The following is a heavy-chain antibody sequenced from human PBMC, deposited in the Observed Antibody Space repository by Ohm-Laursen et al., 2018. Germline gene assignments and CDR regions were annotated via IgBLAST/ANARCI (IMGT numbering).Heavy chain of an antibody. CDR3: AKGTRYDFWSGYQEY. CDR1: GFNVGTNY. CDR2: ISGDGGST. Sequence: SLRLSCAASGFNVGTNYMTWVRQAPGKGLEWVSAISGDGGSTYYADSVKGRFSISRDNSKNTLYVHMNSLRAEDTAVYYCAKGTRYDFWSGYQEYWGQGTLVPVS. V-gene: IGHV3-23*01. J-gene: IGHJ4*02. D-gene: IGHD3-3*01.